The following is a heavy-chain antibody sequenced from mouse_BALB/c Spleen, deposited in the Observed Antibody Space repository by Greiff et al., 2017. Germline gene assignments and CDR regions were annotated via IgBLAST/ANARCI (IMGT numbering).Heavy chain of an antibody. J-gene: IGHJ3*01. CDR1: GFTFSSYG. V-gene: IGHV5-6*01. CDR2: ISSGGSYT. D-gene: IGHD2-10*02. Sequence: EVHLVESGGDLVKPGGSLKLSCAASGFTFSSYGMSWVRQTPDKRLEWVATISSGGSYTYYPDSVKGRFTISRDNAKNTLYLQMSSLKSEDTAMYYCARDGYGNYGAYWGQGTLVTVSA. CDR3: ARDGYGNYGAY.